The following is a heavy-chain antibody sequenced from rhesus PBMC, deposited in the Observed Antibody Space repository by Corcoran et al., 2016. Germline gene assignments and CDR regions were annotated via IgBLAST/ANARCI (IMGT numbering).Heavy chain of an antibody. D-gene: IGHD6-13*01. V-gene: IGHV4-99*01. CDR3: TGGYSSWSCNY. J-gene: IGHJ4*01. CDR2: IGGSSGIT. Sequence: QVQLQESGPGLVKPSETLSLTCAVSGYSISSGYYWGWIRQPPGKGLEWIGYIGGSSGITYYNPSLKSRVTISKDTSKNQFSLKLSSVTAADTAVYYCTGGYSSWSCNYWGQGVLVTVSS. CDR1: GYSISSGYY.